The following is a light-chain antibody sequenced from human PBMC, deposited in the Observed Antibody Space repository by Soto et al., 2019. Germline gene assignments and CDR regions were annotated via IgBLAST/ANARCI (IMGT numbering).Light chain of an antibody. CDR1: QSVSSN. CDR2: GAS. Sequence: EILMTQSPATLSVSPGERATLSCRASQSVSSNLAWYQQKPGQPPRLLIYGASTTATGIPARFSGSRSGTEFTLTICSLKSEDFVVSYCQHHINWLWTVGQGTKV. V-gene: IGKV3-15*01. CDR3: QHHINWLWT. J-gene: IGKJ1*01.